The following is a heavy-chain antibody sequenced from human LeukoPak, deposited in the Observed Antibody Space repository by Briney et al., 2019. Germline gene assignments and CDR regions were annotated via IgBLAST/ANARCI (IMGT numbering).Heavy chain of an antibody. CDR1: GFDFRNYY. CDR2: IKYDGTYT. V-gene: IGHV3-7*01. CDR3: TRDEGATVATYRFDF. Sequence: PGGALRLSCEASGFDFRNYYMSWVRQAPGKGLEWLANIKYDGTYTNYKDSVKGRPTLSRDNAKNSVYLQMNSLRAEDTAVYYCTRDEGATVATYRFDFWGRGTLVTVSS. J-gene: IGHJ4*02. D-gene: IGHD4-23*01.